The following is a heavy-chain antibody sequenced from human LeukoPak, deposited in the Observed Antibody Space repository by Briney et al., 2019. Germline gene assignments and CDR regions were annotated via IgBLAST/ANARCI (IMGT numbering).Heavy chain of an antibody. J-gene: IGHJ3*02. Sequence: SETLSLTCTVSGYSISNGYCWGWIRQPPGKGLEWIGSIYHSGSTHYNPSLKSRVTISVDTSKNQFSLKLSSVTAADTAVYYCARDYGDYGDAFDIWGQGTMVTVSS. D-gene: IGHD4-17*01. CDR1: GYSISNGYC. CDR3: ARDYGDYGDAFDI. V-gene: IGHV4-38-2*02. CDR2: IYHSGST.